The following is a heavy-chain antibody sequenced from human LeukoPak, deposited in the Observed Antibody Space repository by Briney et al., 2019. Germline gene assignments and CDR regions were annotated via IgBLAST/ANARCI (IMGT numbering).Heavy chain of an antibody. Sequence: PSQTLSLTCTVSGGSISSGNYYWNWIRQPAGKGLEWIGRIWADGAPTYSPSLKSRVTISVDTSKNQFSLKLSSVIAADTAVHYWARARDYYDSSGYPQYPFDYWGQGTLVTVSS. V-gene: IGHV4-61*02. J-gene: IGHJ4*02. CDR2: IWADGAP. D-gene: IGHD3-22*01. CDR1: GGSISSGNYY. CDR3: ARARDYYDSSGYPQYPFDY.